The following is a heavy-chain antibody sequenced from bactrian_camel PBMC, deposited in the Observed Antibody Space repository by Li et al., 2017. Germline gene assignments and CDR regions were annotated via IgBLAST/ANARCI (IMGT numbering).Heavy chain of an antibody. V-gene: IGHV3S55*01. J-gene: IGHJ4*01. CDR3: AASPSEFGGYYVFHY. Sequence: HVQLVESGGGSVQAGGSLTLSCAASGDTNAICKVAWYRQAPGRQRELVSSIRRNGTTYYTDPVKGRFTISLDNAKNTLYLQMSNLKPEDTAMYYCAASPSEFGGYYVFHYWGQGTQVTVS. CDR2: IRRNGTT. CDR1: GDTNAICK. D-gene: IGHD2*01.